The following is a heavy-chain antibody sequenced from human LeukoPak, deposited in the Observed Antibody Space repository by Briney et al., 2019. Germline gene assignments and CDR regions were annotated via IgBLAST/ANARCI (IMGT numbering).Heavy chain of an antibody. CDR2: VHLSGAT. V-gene: IGHV4-4*02. CDR1: GGSITTTNW. Sequence: TLALTCAVGGGSITTTNWWSWVRPPPGKGLEWIGEVHLSGATNSKPFQGSRVSMSIDKSKNHLSLEVTSVTAADTAIYYCTRESGAFSPFGFWGQGTLVTVSS. J-gene: IGHJ4*02. CDR3: TRESGAFSPFGF. D-gene: IGHD1-26*01.